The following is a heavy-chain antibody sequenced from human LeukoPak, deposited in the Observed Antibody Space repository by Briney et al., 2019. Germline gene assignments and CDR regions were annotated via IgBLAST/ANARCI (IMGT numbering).Heavy chain of an antibody. J-gene: IGHJ4*02. CDR2: ISYDGSNK. D-gene: IGHD5-12*01. Sequence: GGSLRLSCAASGFTFSSYGMHWVRQAPGKGLEWVAVISYDGSNKYYADSVKGRFTISRDNSKNTLYLQMNSLRAEDTAVYYCVKDEVNSGYDFYFDYWGQGTLVTVSS. CDR3: VKDEVNSGYDFYFDY. V-gene: IGHV3-30*18. CDR1: GFTFSSYG.